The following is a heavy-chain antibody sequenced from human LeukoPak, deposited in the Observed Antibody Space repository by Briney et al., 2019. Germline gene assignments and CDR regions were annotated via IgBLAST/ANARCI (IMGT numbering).Heavy chain of an antibody. J-gene: IGHJ4*02. CDR3: ARQIVSGSMGCDF. CDR2: INFNSGGK. D-gene: IGHD2-21*01. Sequence: GASVKVSCKASAYTFSGYYIHWVRQAPGQGLEWMGWINFNSGGKIFAEKFQDRVTMARDTFISTAYMELSRLRSDDTAVYYCARQIVSGSMGCDFWGQGTLVTVSS. CDR1: AYTFSGYY. V-gene: IGHV1-2*02.